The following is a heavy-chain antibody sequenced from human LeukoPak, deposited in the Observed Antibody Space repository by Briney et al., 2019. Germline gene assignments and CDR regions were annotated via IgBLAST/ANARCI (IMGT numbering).Heavy chain of an antibody. Sequence: ASVKVSCKASGYTFTSYGISWVRQAPGQGLEWMGWISAYNGNTNYAQKLQGRVTMTTDTSTSTAYMELRSLRSDDTAVYYCASSRSGRWLYYFDYWGQGTLVTVSS. CDR3: ASSRSGRWLYYFDY. CDR2: ISAYNGNT. V-gene: IGHV1-18*01. J-gene: IGHJ4*02. D-gene: IGHD3-10*01. CDR1: GYTFTSYG.